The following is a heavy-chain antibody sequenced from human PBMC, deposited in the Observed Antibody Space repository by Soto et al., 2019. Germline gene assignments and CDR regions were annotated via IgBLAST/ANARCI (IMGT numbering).Heavy chain of an antibody. V-gene: IGHV3-74*01. CDR2: INSDGSSI. CDR1: GFSFSTW. CDR3: TRGASGYGNFDH. J-gene: IGHJ4*02. D-gene: IGHD5-12*01. Sequence: EVHLVESGGGVVQPGGSLRLSCAASGFSFSTWMHWVRQAPGKGLVWLSRINSDGSSISYADSVKGRFFVSRDNAKNTLYLQINSLTAEDTAVYYCTRGASGYGNFDHWGQGVLLTVSS.